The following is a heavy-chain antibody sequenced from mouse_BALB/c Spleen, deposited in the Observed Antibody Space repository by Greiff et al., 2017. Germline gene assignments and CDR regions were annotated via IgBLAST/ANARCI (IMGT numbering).Heavy chain of an antibody. D-gene: IGHD1-1*01. CDR3: ARAYYGSSYFDY. J-gene: IGHJ2*01. Sequence: EVKLQESGGGLVKPGGSLKLSCAASGFTFSSYAMSWVRQSPEKRLEWVAEISSGGSYTYYPDTVTGRFTISRDNAKNNLYLEMSSLRSEDTAMYYCARAYYGSSYFDYWGQGTTLTVSS. CDR1: GFTFSSYA. CDR2: ISSGGSYT. V-gene: IGHV5-9-4*01.